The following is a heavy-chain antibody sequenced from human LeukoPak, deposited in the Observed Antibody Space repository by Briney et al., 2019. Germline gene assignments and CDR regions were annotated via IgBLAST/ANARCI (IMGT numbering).Heavy chain of an antibody. Sequence: GGSLRLSCEVSGFTIRNQWMSWVRQAPGKGLEWVANIKEDGREKYYVDSVKGRFTISRDNAKNSLYLQMNSLRAEDTAVYYCAREVAADYYDSLSAFDIWGQGTMVTVSS. V-gene: IGHV3-7*01. J-gene: IGHJ3*02. CDR3: AREVAADYYDSLSAFDI. CDR2: IKEDGREK. D-gene: IGHD3-22*01. CDR1: GFTIRNQW.